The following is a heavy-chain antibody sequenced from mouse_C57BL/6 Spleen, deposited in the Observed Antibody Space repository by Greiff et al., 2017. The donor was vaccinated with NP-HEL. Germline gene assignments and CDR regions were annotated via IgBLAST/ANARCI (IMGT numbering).Heavy chain of an antibody. V-gene: IGHV1-69*01. CDR2: IDPSDSYT. Sequence: VQLQQPGAELVMPGASVKLSCKASGYTFTSYWMHWVKQRPGQGLEWIGEIDPSDSYTNYNQKFKGKSTLTVDKSSSTAYMQLSSLTSEDSAVYYCARGSSYMYFDVWGTGTTVTVSS. D-gene: IGHD1-1*01. CDR1: GYTFTSYW. J-gene: IGHJ1*03. CDR3: ARGSSYMYFDV.